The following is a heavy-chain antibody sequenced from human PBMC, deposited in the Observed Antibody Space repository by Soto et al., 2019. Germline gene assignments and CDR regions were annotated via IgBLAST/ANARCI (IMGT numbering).Heavy chain of an antibody. CDR2: VYPSDSDT. V-gene: IGHV5-51*01. D-gene: IGHD2-2*02. CDR3: ARSTSPLYSMDV. J-gene: IGHJ6*02. CDR1: EYSFTNYW. Sequence: GESLKISCKGSEYSFTNYWIGWVRQTPGKGLEWMGTVYPSDSDTRYSPSFRGQVTISADKSITTAYLQWSSLRASDTAIYYCARSTSPLYSMDVWGQGTTVTV.